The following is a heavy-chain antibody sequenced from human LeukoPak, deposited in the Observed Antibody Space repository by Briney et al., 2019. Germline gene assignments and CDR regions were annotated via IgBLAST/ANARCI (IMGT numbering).Heavy chain of an antibody. V-gene: IGHV4-39*07. D-gene: IGHD3-22*01. CDR2: INHSGST. Sequence: PSETLSLTCTVSGGSIRSSYYYWSWIRQPPGKGLEWIGEINHSGSTNYNPSLKSRVTISVDTSKNQFSLKLSSVTAADTAVYYCARGKLYYYDIEAFDIWGQGTMVTVSS. CDR3: ARGKLYYYDIEAFDI. CDR1: GGSIRSSYYY. J-gene: IGHJ3*02.